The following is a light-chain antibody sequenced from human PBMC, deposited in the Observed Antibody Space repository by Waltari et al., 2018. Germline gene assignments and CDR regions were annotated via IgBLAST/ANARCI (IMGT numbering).Light chain of an antibody. V-gene: IGKV1-5*03. CDR2: KAS. CDR3: QQYNSFPLT. J-gene: IGKJ1*01. CDR1: QGLSWG. Sequence: DIQMTQSPSTLSASVGDRVTITCRATQGLSWGLAWYQQKFGKAPKILIYKASSLQSGVPSRFSGSGSGTEFTLTISSLQPDDFATYYCQQYNSFPLTFGQGTKVDI.